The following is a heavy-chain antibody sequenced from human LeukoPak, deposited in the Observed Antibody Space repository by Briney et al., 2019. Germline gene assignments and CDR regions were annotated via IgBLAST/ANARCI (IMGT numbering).Heavy chain of an antibody. D-gene: IGHD6-19*01. CDR2: ISYDGSNK. Sequence: GRSLRLSCAASGFTFSSYGMHWVRQAPGKGLEWVAVISYDGSNKYYADSVKGRFTISRDNSKNTLYLQMNSLRAEDMALYYCAKADSGWYGLSADYWGQGTLVTVSS. CDR1: GFTFSSYG. J-gene: IGHJ4*02. CDR3: AKADSGWYGLSADY. V-gene: IGHV3-30*18.